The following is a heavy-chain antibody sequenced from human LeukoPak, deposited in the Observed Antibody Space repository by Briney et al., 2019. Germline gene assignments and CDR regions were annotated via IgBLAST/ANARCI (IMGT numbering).Heavy chain of an antibody. J-gene: IGHJ4*02. CDR1: GFTFSSYA. V-gene: IGHV3-23*01. CDR3: AKGSIADYDFWSGYYTHYFDY. CDR2: ISGSGGST. D-gene: IGHD3-3*01. Sequence: GGSLRLSCAASGFTFSSYAMSWVRPAPGKGLEWVSAISGSGGSTYYADSVKGRFTISRDNTKNTLYLQMNSLRAEDTAVYYCAKGSIADYDFWSGYYTHYFDYWGQGTLVTVSS.